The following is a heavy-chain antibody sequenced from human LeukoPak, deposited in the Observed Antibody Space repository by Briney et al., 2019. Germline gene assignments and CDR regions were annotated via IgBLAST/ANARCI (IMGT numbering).Heavy chain of an antibody. CDR1: GGSISSYY. D-gene: IGHD1-26*01. Sequence: PSETLSLTCTVSGGSISSYYWSWIRQPPGKGLEWIGYIYYSGSTNYNPSLKSRATISVDTSKNQFSLKLSSVTAADTAVYYCARGLAGATTGYFDYWGQGTLVTVSS. CDR3: ARGLAGATTGYFDY. J-gene: IGHJ4*02. V-gene: IGHV4-59*01. CDR2: IYYSGST.